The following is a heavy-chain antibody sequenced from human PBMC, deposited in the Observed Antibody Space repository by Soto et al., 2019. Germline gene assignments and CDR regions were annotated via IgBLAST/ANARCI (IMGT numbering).Heavy chain of an antibody. CDR3: ARDPHVTIFGPDY. J-gene: IGHJ4*02. V-gene: IGHV3-74*01. Sequence: PGGSLRLSCAASGFTFSSYWMHWVRQAPGKGLVWVSRINSDGGSTSYADSVKGRFTISRDNAKNTLYLQMNSLRAEDTAVYFCARDPHVTIFGPDYWGQGTLVTVSS. CDR1: GFTFSSYW. D-gene: IGHD3-9*01. CDR2: INSDGGST.